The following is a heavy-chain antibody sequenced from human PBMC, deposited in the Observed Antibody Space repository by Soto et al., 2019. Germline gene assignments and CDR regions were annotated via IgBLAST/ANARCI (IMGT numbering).Heavy chain of an antibody. CDR3: ATVRGYRQDFDAFDI. V-gene: IGHV3-30-3*01. CDR2: ISYDGSNK. CDR1: GFSFSNYA. D-gene: IGHD3-16*02. J-gene: IGHJ3*02. Sequence: QVQLVESGGGVVQPGRSPRLSCVASGFSFSNYAMHWVRQAPGKGLEWVAVISYDGSNKYYADSVKGRFTISRDNSKNTLYLQMNNLRTEDTAVYYCATVRGYRQDFDAFDIWGQGPMVTVSS.